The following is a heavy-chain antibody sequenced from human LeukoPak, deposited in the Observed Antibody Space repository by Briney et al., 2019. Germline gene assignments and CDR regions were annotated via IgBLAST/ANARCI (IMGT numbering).Heavy chain of an antibody. D-gene: IGHD2/OR15-2a*01. CDR3: VKDLRSDFMGVLSRYLSY. V-gene: IGHV3-64D*09. CDR2: ISRNGGST. CDR1: GFTFSSFA. Sequence: GSLRLSCSASGFTFSSFAMHWVRQAPGKGLEYVAAISRNGGSTYFADSVKGRFTISRDNSKNTLYLQMSSLRAEDTAVYLCVKDLRSDFMGVLSRYLSYWGQGTLVTVSS. J-gene: IGHJ4*02.